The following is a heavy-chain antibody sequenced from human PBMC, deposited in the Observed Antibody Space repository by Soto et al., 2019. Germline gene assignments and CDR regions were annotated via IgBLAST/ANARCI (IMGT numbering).Heavy chain of an antibody. J-gene: IGHJ6*02. CDR1: GFTFSGSA. CDR2: IRSKANSYAT. V-gene: IGHV3-73*01. Sequence: GSLRLSCAASGFTFSGSAMHWVRQASGKGLEWVGRIRSKANSYATAYAASVKGRFTISRDDSKNTAYLQMNSLKTEDTAVYYCTRRAYYDFWSGFGMDVWGQGTTVTVSS. CDR3: TRRAYYDFWSGFGMDV. D-gene: IGHD3-3*01.